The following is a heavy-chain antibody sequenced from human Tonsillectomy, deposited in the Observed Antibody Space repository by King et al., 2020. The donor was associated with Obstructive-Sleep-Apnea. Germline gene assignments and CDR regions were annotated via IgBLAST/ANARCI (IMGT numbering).Heavy chain of an antibody. CDR2: VRYDGSNK. D-gene: IGHD6-13*01. Sequence: VQLVESGGGVVQPGRSLRLSCAASGFTFSSYGMHWVRQAPGKGLEWVAFVRYDGSNKYYADSVKGRFTISRDNSNNTLYLQMNSRRAEDTAVYYCAKNEPYSSRWYSSLNYYYYGMDVWGQGTTVTVSS. CDR1: GFTFSSYG. J-gene: IGHJ6*02. CDR3: AKNEPYSSRWYSSLNYYYYGMDV. V-gene: IGHV3-30*02.